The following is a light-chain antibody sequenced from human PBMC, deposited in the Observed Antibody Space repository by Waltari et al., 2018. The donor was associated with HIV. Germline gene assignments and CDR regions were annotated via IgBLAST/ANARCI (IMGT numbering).Light chain of an antibody. CDR1: SSDVGGYNY. V-gene: IGLV2-14*01. Sequence: QSALTQPASVSGSPGQSITISCTGTSSDVGGYNYVSWYQQHPGKPPKPMIYEVSNRPGGVSNRLSGCKSRNTASLTIAGLQAEDEADYDCSAYTSSSPVVFGGGTKLTVL. CDR2: EVS. J-gene: IGLJ2*01. CDR3: SAYTSSSPVV.